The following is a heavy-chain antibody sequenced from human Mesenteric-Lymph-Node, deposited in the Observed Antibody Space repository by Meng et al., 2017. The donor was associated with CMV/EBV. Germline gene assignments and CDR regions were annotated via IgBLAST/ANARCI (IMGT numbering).Heavy chain of an antibody. CDR3: TRGSSECSTPICAFDY. V-gene: IGHV1-69*06. J-gene: IGHJ4*02. D-gene: IGHD2-2*01. CDR1: GATFTRSA. Sequence: SGATFTRSARSWVRQAPGQGFEWVGGISPSFGATNYAEKVRGRVAISADKSTNTAYMEVISLRAEDTAVYYCTRGSSECSTPICAFDYWGQGTLVTVSS. CDR2: ISPSFGAT.